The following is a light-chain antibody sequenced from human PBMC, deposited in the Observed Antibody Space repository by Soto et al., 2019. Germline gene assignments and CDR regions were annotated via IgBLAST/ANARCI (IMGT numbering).Light chain of an antibody. V-gene: IGKV3-11*01. Sequence: EIVCTQSPATLSLSPGERATLSCRASQSVGSYLAWFQQTPGQAPRLLIYDTSNRATGIPARFSGSGSGTDSTLTIRSLETEDFAVDYCQQYGSSPTFGQGTRREIK. CDR1: QSVGSY. J-gene: IGKJ5*01. CDR3: QQYGSSPT. CDR2: DTS.